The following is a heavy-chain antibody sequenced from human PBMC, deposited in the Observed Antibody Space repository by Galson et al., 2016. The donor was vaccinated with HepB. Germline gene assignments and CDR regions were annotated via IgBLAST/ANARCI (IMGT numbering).Heavy chain of an antibody. V-gene: IGHV3-9*01. J-gene: IGHJ4*02. Sequence: SLRLSCAASGFSFDDYGMHWVRHRPGKGLEWVSGVTWDSGSEGYADSVTGRFTISRDNAKNSLYLQMNSLRPDDTAVYYCAKNTGAYFHGSGTYLDSWGQGTPVTVSP. CDR3: AKNTGAYFHGSGTYLDS. CDR2: VTWDSGSE. CDR1: GFSFDDYG. D-gene: IGHD3-10*01.